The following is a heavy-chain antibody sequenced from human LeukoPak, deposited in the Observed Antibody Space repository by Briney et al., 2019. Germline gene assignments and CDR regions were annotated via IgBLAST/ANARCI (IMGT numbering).Heavy chain of an antibody. V-gene: IGHV4-39*01. CDR3: ALGSRYFDY. D-gene: IGHD1-26*01. J-gene: IGHJ4*02. CDR2: VYYSGSTSGTT. CDR1: GGSISSSVYY. Sequence: SETLSLTCTVSGGSISSSVYYWGWIRQPPGKGLEWIGSVYYSGSTSGTTYYNTSLESRVTISVDTSQSQFSLKLSSVTAADTAVYYCALGSRYFDYWGQGTLVTVSS.